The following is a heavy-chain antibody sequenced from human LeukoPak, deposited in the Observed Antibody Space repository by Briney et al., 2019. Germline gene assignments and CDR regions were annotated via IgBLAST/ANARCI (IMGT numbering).Heavy chain of an antibody. CDR3: ARSGYSYLAGIYY. J-gene: IGHJ4*02. CDR1: GGSISSSSYY. D-gene: IGHD5-18*01. V-gene: IGHV4-39*01. Sequence: SETLSLTCTVSGGSISSSSYYWGWIRQPPGKGLEWIGSIYYSGSTYYNPSLKSRVTISVDTSKNQFPLKLSSVTAADTAVYYCARSGYSYLAGIYYWGQGTLVTVSS. CDR2: IYYSGST.